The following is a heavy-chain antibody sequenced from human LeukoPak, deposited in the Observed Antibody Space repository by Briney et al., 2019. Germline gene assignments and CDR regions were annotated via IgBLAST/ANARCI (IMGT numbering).Heavy chain of an antibody. Sequence: ASVKVSCKASKYIFSSYDISCVRQAPGQGLEWMGGIIPIFGTANYAQKFQGRVTITADKSTSTAYMELSSLRSEDTAVYYCASQDCSGGSCYFDYWGQGTLVTVSS. CDR3: ASQDCSGGSCYFDY. J-gene: IGHJ4*02. CDR1: KYIFSSYD. CDR2: IIPIFGTA. D-gene: IGHD2-15*01. V-gene: IGHV1-69*06.